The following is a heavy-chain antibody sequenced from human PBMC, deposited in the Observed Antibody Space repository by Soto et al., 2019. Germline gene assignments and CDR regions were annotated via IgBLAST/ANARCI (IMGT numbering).Heavy chain of an antibody. CDR2: ISSSASNI. CDR3: ARVGSNWNYVYFDY. CDR1: GFTFSDYY. V-gene: IGHV3-11*01. J-gene: IGHJ4*02. Sequence: GGSLSLSCAASGFTFSDYYMSWIRQAPGKGLEWVSYISSSASNIYYADSVKGRFTISRDNAKNSVYLQMNSLRAEDTAVYYCARVGSNWNYVYFDYWGQGTLVTVSS. D-gene: IGHD1-7*01.